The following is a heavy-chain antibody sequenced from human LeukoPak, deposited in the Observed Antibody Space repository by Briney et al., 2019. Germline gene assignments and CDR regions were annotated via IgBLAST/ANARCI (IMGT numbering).Heavy chain of an antibody. CDR1: GFTVSSNY. CDR3: ARGEYQLPQGN. V-gene: IGHV3-66*02. J-gene: IGHJ4*02. CDR2: IYSGGST. Sequence: QPGGSLRLSCAASGFTVSSNYMSWVRQAPGKGLEWVSVIYSGGSTYYAGSVKGRFTISRDNSKNTLYLQMNSLRAEDTAVYYCARGEYQLPQGNWGQGTLVTVSS. D-gene: IGHD2-2*01.